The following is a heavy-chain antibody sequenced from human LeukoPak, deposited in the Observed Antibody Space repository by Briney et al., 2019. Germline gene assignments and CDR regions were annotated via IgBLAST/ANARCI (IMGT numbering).Heavy chain of an antibody. D-gene: IGHD3-10*01. Sequence: GESLKISCKGSGYSFTSYWIGWVRQMPGKGLEWMGIIYPGDSDTRYSPSFQGQVTISADKSISTAYLQWSSLKASDTAMYYCARAGSMITMVRGDSDAFDIWGQVTMVTVSS. V-gene: IGHV5-51*01. CDR1: GYSFTSYW. CDR2: IYPGDSDT. CDR3: ARAGSMITMVRGDSDAFDI. J-gene: IGHJ3*02.